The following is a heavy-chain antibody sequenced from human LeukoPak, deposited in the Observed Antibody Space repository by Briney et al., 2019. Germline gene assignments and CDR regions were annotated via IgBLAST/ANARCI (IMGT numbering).Heavy chain of an antibody. J-gene: IGHJ4*02. D-gene: IGHD3-9*01. CDR2: IGASGGST. V-gene: IGHV3-23*01. Sequence: GGSLRLTCATSGFTFSSYAMSWVRQAPGKGLEWVSGIGASGGSTYYADSVKGRFTISRDNSKNTLYLQMNSLRTEDTAVYYCAKAEGYDILTGLDYWGQGTLVTVSS. CDR1: GFTFSSYA. CDR3: AKAEGYDILTGLDY.